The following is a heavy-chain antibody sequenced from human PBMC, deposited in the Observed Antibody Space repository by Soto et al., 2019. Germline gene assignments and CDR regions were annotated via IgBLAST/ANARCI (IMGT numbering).Heavy chain of an antibody. CDR3: ARELYGGGSSNWLDP. Sequence: ASVKFSCKASGYTFSTHGMHWVRQAPGQRLEWMGWINVGNGYTKYSQKFQGRVTITRDTSASTAYMEVSSLRSEDTAMYYCARELYGGGSSNWLDPWGQGTLVNVSS. D-gene: IGHD2-15*01. CDR1: GYTFSTHG. CDR2: INVGNGYT. V-gene: IGHV1-3*01. J-gene: IGHJ5*02.